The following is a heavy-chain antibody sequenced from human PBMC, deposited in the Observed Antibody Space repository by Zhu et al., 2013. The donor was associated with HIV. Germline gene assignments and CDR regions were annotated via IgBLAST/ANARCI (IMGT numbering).Heavy chain of an antibody. CDR1: GYTFTDFY. CDR2: INPSGGST. D-gene: IGHD3-3*01. V-gene: IGHV1-46*01. Sequence: VQLVQSGADVKKPGASVKVSCKASGYTFTDFYMHWVRQAPGQGLEWMGIINPSGGSTSYAQKFQGRVTMTRGTSTSTVYMELSSLRSEDTAVYYCARDPGFFTIPWATGDYWGQGTLVTVSS. J-gene: IGHJ4*02. CDR3: ARDPGFFTIPWATGDY.